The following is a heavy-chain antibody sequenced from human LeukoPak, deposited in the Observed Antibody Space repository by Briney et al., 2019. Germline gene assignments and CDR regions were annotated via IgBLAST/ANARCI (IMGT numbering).Heavy chain of an antibody. CDR3: ARHLYYYDSSGYRDAFDI. V-gene: IGHV4-59*08. Sequence: PSETLSLTCAVSGGSISSSYYWSWIRQPPGKGLEWIGYIYYSGSTNYNPSLKSRVTISVDTSKNQFSLKLSSVTAADTAVYYCARHLYYYDSSGYRDAFDIWGQGTMVTVSS. CDR2: IYYSGST. J-gene: IGHJ3*02. D-gene: IGHD3-22*01. CDR1: GGSISSSYY.